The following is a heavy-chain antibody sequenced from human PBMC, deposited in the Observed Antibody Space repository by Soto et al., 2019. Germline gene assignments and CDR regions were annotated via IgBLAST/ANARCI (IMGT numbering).Heavy chain of an antibody. V-gene: IGHV3-33*01. CDR3: ASGYRRDGYEATDY. Sequence: GGSLRLSYAASGFTFSSYGMHWVRQAPGKGLEWVAVIWYDGSNKYYADSVKGRFTISRDNSKNTLYLQMNSLRAEDTAVYYCASGYRRDGYEATDYWGQGTLVTVSS. CDR2: IWYDGSNK. CDR1: GFTFSSYG. D-gene: IGHD5-12*01. J-gene: IGHJ4*02.